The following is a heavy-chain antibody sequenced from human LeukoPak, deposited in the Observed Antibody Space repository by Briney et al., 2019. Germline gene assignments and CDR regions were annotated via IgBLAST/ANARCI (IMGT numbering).Heavy chain of an antibody. CDR2: INHSGST. D-gene: IGHD5-18*01. J-gene: IGHJ4*02. Sequence: PSETLSLTCAVYGGSFSGYYWSWIRQPPGKGLEWIGEINHSGSTNYNPSLKSRVTISVDTSKNQFSLKLSSVTAADTAVYYCAGVTRRYSYGYFAFFDYWGQGTLVTVSP. CDR3: AGVTRRYSYGYFAFFDY. CDR1: GGSFSGYY. V-gene: IGHV4-34*01.